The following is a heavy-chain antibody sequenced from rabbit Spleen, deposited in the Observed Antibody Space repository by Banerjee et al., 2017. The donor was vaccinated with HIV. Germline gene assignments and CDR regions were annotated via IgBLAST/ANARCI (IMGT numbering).Heavy chain of an antibody. D-gene: IGHD2-1*01. Sequence: QSLEESGGGLVQPEGSLTLTCTASGFSFSSNYYMCWVRQAPGKGLEWIGCIYTGDGSTAYASWAKGRFTVSKTSSTTVTLQLNSLTAADTATYFCARGSAAMTMVITGYYPSLWGPGTLVTAS. CDR2: IYTGDGST. CDR1: GFSFSSNYY. V-gene: IGHV1S40*01. J-gene: IGHJ4*01. CDR3: ARGSAAMTMVITGYYPSL.